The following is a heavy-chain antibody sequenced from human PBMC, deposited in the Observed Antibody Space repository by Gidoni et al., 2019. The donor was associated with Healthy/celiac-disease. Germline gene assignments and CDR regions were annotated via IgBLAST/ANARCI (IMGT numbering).Heavy chain of an antibody. D-gene: IGHD6-13*01. CDR3: AKDGGRSIAAAVFFDY. J-gene: IGHJ4*02. CDR1: GFTFSSYA. V-gene: IGHV3-23*01. Sequence: EVQLLESGGGLVQPGGSLRLSCAASGFTFSSYAMSWVRQAPGKGLEWVSAISGSGGSTYYADSVKGRFTISRDNSKNTLYLQMNSLRAEDTAVYYCAKDGGRSIAAAVFFDYWGQGTLVTVSS. CDR2: ISGSGGST.